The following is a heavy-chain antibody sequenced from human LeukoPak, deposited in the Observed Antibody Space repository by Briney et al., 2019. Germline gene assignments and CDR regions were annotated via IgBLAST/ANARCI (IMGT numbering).Heavy chain of an antibody. CDR3: VRYSSSWIFDY. CDR1: GGSFSGYF. V-gene: IGHV4-34*01. Sequence: SETLSLTCAVYGGSFSGYFWSWIRQPPGKGLEWIGSIYYSGSTYYNPSLKSRVTISVDTSKNQFSLKLSSVTAADTAVYYCVRYSSSWIFDYWGQGTLVTVSS. CDR2: IYYSGST. J-gene: IGHJ4*02. D-gene: IGHD6-13*01.